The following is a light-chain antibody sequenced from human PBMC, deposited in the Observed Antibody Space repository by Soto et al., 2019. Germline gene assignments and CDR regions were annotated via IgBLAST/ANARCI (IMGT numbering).Light chain of an antibody. CDR2: EVS. CDR1: SSDVGGYNY. J-gene: IGLJ2*01. Sequence: QSALTQPPSASGSPGQSVTISCTGTSSDVGGYNYVSWYQQHPGKAPKLMIYEVSKRPSGVPDRFSGSKSGNTASLTVSGLQAEDEADYCCCSYAGSNISVVFGGGTKLTVL. CDR3: CSYAGSNISVV. V-gene: IGLV2-8*01.